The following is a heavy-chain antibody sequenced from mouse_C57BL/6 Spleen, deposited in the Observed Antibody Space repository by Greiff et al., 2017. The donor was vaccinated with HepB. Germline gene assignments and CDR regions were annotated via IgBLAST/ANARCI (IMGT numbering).Heavy chain of an antibody. V-gene: IGHV5-4*01. J-gene: IGHJ3*01. CDR1: GFTFSSYA. D-gene: IGHD2-2*01. Sequence: EVKLVESGGGLVKPGGSPKLSCATSGFTFSSYAMSWVRQTPEKRLEWVATISDGGCYPYYPDNVKGRFTSSRDNAKNNLYPQMSHLKSEDTAMYYCAREGGSTMVTTPFAYWGQGTLVTVSA. CDR3: AREGGSTMVTTPFAY. CDR2: ISDGGCYP.